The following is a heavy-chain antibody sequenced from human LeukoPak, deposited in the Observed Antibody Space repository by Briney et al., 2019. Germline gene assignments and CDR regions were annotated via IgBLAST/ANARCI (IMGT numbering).Heavy chain of an antibody. D-gene: IGHD3-3*01. J-gene: IGHJ4*02. CDR3: AREPGSFGVVTYFDY. CDR2: IYYSGST. CDR1: GGSISSSSYF. Sequence: SETLSLTCTISGGSISSSSYFWGWIRQPPGKGLEWIGYIYYSGSTYYNPSLKSRVTISVDTSKNQFSLKLSSVTAADTAVYYCAREPGSFGVVTYFDYWGQGTLVTVSS. V-gene: IGHV4-30-4*08.